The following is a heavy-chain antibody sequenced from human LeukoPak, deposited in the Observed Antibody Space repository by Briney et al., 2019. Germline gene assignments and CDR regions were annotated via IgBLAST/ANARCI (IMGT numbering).Heavy chain of an antibody. V-gene: IGHV3-21*01. CDR2: ISSSSSNI. D-gene: IGHD3-9*01. J-gene: IGHJ4*02. CDR1: GFTFSSYS. CDR3: ARDPRQYYDILTGYYANLFFDY. Sequence: GGSLRLSCAASGFTFSSYSMNWVRQAPGKGLEWVSSISSSSSNIYYADSVKRGITISRDNAKNSLYLQMNSLRAEDTAVYYCARDPRQYYDILTGYYANLFFDYWGQGTLVTVSS.